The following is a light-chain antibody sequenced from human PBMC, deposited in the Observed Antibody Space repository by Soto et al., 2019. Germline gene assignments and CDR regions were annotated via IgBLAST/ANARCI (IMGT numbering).Light chain of an antibody. CDR2: EVS. Sequence: QSVLTQPPSASRSPGQSVTISCTGTSSDVGGYNYVSWYQQHPGKAPKLMIYEVSKRPSGVPDRFSGSKSGNTASLTVSGLQAEDEAHYYCSSYAGSNNSWVFGGGTQLTFL. CDR3: SSYAGSNNSWV. CDR1: SSDVGGYNY. J-gene: IGLJ2*01. V-gene: IGLV2-8*02.